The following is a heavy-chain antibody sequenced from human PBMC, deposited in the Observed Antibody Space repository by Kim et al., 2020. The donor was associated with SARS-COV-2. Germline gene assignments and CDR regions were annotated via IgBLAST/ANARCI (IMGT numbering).Heavy chain of an antibody. V-gene: IGHV3-66*04. J-gene: IGHJ4*02. CDR3: ARHPTVNKPHFFDY. CDR1: GFTVTSNY. Sequence: GGSLRLSCAASGFTVTSNYMSWVRQAPGNGLEWVSILYSGGNTFYADSVKGRFTISRDVSTNTVYLQMNSLRAEDTGLYYCARHPTVNKPHFFDYWGQGTLVTVSS. CDR2: LYSGGNT.